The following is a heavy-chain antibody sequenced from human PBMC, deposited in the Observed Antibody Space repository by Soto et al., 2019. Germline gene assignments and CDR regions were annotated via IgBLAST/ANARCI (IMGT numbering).Heavy chain of an antibody. V-gene: IGHV3-74*01. D-gene: IGHD2-21*02. Sequence: EVQLVESEGGLVQRGGSLRLSCAASGFTFNYYWMHWVRQAPGQGLVWVSHIHSDGSTTTYADSVKGRFTISRDNAKNTLYLHMNSRRGEDTAVYYCVRGDKGGFDLWGQGTTVTVSS. CDR3: VRGDKGGFDL. J-gene: IGHJ3*01. CDR1: GFTFNYYW. CDR2: IHSDGSTT.